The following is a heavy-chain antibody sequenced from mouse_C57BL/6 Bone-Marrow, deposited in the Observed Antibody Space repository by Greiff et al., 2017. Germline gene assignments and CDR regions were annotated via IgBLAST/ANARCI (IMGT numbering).Heavy chain of an antibody. CDR3: ARNYGSSHWYFDG. CDR2: IYPRSGNT. CDR1: GYTFTSYG. D-gene: IGHD1-1*01. Sequence: QVQLQQSGAELARPGASVKLSCKASGYTFTSYGISWVKQRTGQGLEWIGEIYPRSGNTYYNEKFKGKATLTADKSSSTAYMELRSLTSEDSAVYFCARNYGSSHWYFDGWGTGTTVTVSS. J-gene: IGHJ1*03. V-gene: IGHV1-81*01.